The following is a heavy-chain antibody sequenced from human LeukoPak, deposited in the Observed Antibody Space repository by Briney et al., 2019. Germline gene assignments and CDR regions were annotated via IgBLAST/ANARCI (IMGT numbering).Heavy chain of an antibody. V-gene: IGHV1-2*02. D-gene: IGHD3-10*01. CDR1: GYTFTGYY. CDR2: INPNSGGT. Sequence: ASVKVSCKASGYTFTGYYMRWVRQAPGQGLEWMGWINPNSGGTNYAQKFQGRVTMTRDTSISTAYMELSRLRSDDTAVYYCARVRMVRGVNNWFDPWGQGTLVTVSS. CDR3: ARVRMVRGVNNWFDP. J-gene: IGHJ5*02.